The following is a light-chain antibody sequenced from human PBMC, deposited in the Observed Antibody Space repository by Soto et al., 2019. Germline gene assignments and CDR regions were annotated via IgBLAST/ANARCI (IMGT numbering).Light chain of an antibody. J-gene: IGKJ1*01. Sequence: DIEMTQSPSSLSASAGDRVTITCRASQNSKSYLNWYQQKIGKATKLIIYDASSLQSGVPSRFRGSGSGTDFTLTISSLHAEDFATYYCQQSHSDPTFGQGTKVEI. CDR3: QQSHSDPT. CDR2: DAS. V-gene: IGKV1-39*01. CDR1: QNSKSY.